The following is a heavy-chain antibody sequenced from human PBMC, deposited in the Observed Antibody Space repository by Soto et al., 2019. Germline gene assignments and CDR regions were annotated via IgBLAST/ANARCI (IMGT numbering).Heavy chain of an antibody. D-gene: IGHD3-10*01. CDR1: GYSFTSYW. J-gene: IGHJ4*02. CDR3: ARVNPAAWSLGSENYYFDY. V-gene: IGHV5-10-1*01. CDR2: IDPSDSYT. Sequence: PGESLKISCKGSGYSFTSYWISWVRQMPGKGLEWMGRIDPSDSYTNYSPSFQGHVTISADKSISTAYLQWSSLKASDTAMYYCARVNPAAWSLGSENYYFDYWGQGTLVTVSS.